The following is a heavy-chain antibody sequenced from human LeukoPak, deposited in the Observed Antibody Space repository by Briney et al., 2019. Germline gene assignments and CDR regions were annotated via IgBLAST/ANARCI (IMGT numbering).Heavy chain of an antibody. CDR1: GGTFSSYT. D-gene: IGHD6-13*01. V-gene: IGHV1-69*04. CDR2: IIPILGIA. J-gene: IGHJ4*02. Sequence: GSSVKVSCKASGGTFSSYTISWVRQAPGQGIEWMGRIIPILGIANYAQKFQGRVTITADKSTSTAYMELSSLRSEDTAVYYCARDSSSPLDYWGQGTLVTVSS. CDR3: ARDSSSPLDY.